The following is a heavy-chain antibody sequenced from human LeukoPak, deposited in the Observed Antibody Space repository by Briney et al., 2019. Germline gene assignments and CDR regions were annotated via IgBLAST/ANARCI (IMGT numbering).Heavy chain of an antibody. CDR3: AKERVRCTGTSCYPDAFDI. V-gene: IGHV3-23*01. CDR1: GFTFTHYG. J-gene: IGHJ3*02. D-gene: IGHD2-2*01. CDR2: ISGGGGSA. Sequence: PGGSLRLSCAASGFTFTHYGMNWVRQPPGKGLEWVSAISGGGGSAYYTDSVKGRFTISRDNSKNTLYLHIDSLRAEDTAVYHCAKERVRCTGTSCYPDAFDIWGQGAMVTVSS.